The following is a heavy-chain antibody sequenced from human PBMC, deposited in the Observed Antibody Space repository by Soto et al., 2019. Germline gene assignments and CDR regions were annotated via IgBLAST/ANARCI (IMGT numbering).Heavy chain of an antibody. V-gene: IGHV1-2*04. CDR3: ARDHGDYYGSGLTDY. CDR1: GYTFTGYY. Sequence: ASVKVSCKASGYTFTGYYMHWVRQAPGQGLEWMGWINPNSGGTNYAQKFQGWVTMTRDTSISTAYMGLSRLRSDDTAVYYCARDHGDYYGSGLTDYWGQGTLVTVSS. CDR2: INPNSGGT. J-gene: IGHJ4*02. D-gene: IGHD3-10*01.